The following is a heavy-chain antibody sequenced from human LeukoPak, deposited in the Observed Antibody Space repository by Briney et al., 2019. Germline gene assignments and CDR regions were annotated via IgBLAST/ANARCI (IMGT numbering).Heavy chain of an antibody. CDR2: ISAYNGNT. V-gene: IGHV1-18*01. Sequence: ASVKVSCEASGHTFTSYGISWVRQAPGQGLEWMGWISAYNGNTNYAQKLQGRVTMTTDTSTSTAYMELRSLRSDDTAVYYCARATSGYSRGSELYYYYMDVWGKGTTVTISS. CDR3: ARATSGYSRGSELYYYYMDV. J-gene: IGHJ6*03. D-gene: IGHD5-12*01. CDR1: GHTFTSYG.